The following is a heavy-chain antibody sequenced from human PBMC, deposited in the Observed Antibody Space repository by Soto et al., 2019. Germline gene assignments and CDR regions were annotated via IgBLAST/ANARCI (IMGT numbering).Heavy chain of an antibody. CDR3: TTGLSNGYYNFDY. D-gene: IGHD3-22*01. V-gene: IGHV3-15*01. Sequence: LRLSCAASGFSFSNAWMSWVRQAPGKGLEWVGRIKSNTDGGTTDYAAPVKGRITISRDHSKDTLYLQMNSLKTEDTAVYYCTTGLSNGYYNFDYWGQGTPVTVSS. CDR2: IKSNTDGGTT. CDR1: GFSFSNAW. J-gene: IGHJ4*02.